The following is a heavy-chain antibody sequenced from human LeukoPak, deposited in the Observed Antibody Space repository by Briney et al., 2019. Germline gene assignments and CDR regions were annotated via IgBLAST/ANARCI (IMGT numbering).Heavy chain of an antibody. Sequence: SETLSLTCTVSDNSISSFYWSWIRQPPGKGLEWIGFVYKTGHTNYNPSLKSRVAISLDGSKSQVSLRLTSVTAADTAVYYCAPHRFGEPHFEYWGRGALVSVSS. CDR3: APHRFGEPHFEY. V-gene: IGHV4-59*08. J-gene: IGHJ4*02. CDR2: VYKTGHT. CDR1: DNSISSFY. D-gene: IGHD3-10*01.